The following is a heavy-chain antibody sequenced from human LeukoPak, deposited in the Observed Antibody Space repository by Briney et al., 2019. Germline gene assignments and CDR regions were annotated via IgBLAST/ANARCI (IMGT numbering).Heavy chain of an antibody. D-gene: IGHD2-2*01. J-gene: IGHJ3*02. CDR1: GGSISSSSYY. CDR2: IYYSGTT. Sequence: SQTLSLTCTVSGGSISSSSYYWGWIRQPPGKWLEWSGSIYYSGTTYYNPSLKSRVTISVDTSKNRFSLKLSSVTAADTAVYYGSRSDIVVVPAAIPRAFDIWGQGTMVTVSS. CDR3: SRSDIVVVPAAIPRAFDI. V-gene: IGHV4-39*01.